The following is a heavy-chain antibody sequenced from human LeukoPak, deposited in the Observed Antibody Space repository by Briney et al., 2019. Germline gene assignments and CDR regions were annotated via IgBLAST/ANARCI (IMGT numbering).Heavy chain of an antibody. J-gene: IGHJ4*02. CDR1: GFTFSSYA. CDR3: VKDLYSSSWVFDY. V-gene: IGHV3-64D*06. CDR2: ISSNGGST. Sequence: GGSLRLSCSASGFTFSSYAMHWVRQAPGKGLEYVSAISSNGGSTYYADSVKGRFTISRDNSKNTLHLQMSSLRAEDTAVYYCVKDLYSSSWVFDYWGQGTLVTVSS. D-gene: IGHD6-13*01.